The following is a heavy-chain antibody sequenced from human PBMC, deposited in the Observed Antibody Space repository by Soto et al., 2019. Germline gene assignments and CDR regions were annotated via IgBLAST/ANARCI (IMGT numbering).Heavy chain of an antibody. J-gene: IGHJ6*02. D-gene: IGHD6-19*01. CDR2: ISGSGGST. CDR3: AKNSPVAGGWGVDV. CDR1: GFSFSSYA. Sequence: WVSLVLSFAASGFSFSSYAMSWFRQAPGKGLEWVSAISGSGGSTYYADSVKGRFTISRDNSKNTLYLQMNSLRAEDTAVYYCAKNSPVAGGWGVDVWGQGTTVTVTS. V-gene: IGHV3-23*01.